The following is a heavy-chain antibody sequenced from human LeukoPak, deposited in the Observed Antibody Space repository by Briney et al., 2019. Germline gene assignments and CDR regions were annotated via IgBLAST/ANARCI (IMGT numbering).Heavy chain of an antibody. J-gene: IGHJ5*02. V-gene: IGHV4-59*11. CDR1: GGSISTHY. D-gene: IGHD4-17*01. CDR3: ARDQGGDSGIWYDP. CDR2: IHYSGNT. Sequence: SETLSLTCTVSGGSISTHYWNWIRQAPGKGLEWVGYIHYSGNTNYNPSLKNRVTISLDTSKNQFSLKLSSVTAADTAVYYCARDQGGDSGIWYDPWGQGTLVTVSS.